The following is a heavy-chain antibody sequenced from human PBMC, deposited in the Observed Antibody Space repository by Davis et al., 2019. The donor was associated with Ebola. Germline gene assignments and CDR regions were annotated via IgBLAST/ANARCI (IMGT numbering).Heavy chain of an antibody. CDR2: ISTGGST. CDR3: ARGSSSGRYPPEPNFDY. CDR1: GGSITSYF. D-gene: IGHD6-19*01. V-gene: IGHV4-4*07. J-gene: IGHJ4*02. Sequence: PSETLSLTCLVSGGSITSYFWSWFRQPAGKGLQWIGRISTGGSTDYSPSLRSRVTMSLDTSRNQFSLKLNSVTAADTAVYYCARGSSSGRYPPEPNFDYWGQGTLVTVSS.